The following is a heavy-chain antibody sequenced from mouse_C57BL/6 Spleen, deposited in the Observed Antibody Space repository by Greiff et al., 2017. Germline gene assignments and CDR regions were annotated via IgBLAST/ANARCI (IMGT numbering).Heavy chain of an antibody. CDR1: GYTFTSYG. J-gene: IGHJ1*03. CDR2: IYPRSGNT. D-gene: IGHD2-4*01. Sequence: VQLQQSGAELARPGASVKLSCKASGYTFTSYGISWVKQRTGQGLEWIGEIYPRSGNTYYNEKFKGKATLTADKSSSTAYMELRSLTSEDSAVYFCARSKVDDYDGGYFDVWGTGTTVTVSS. V-gene: IGHV1-81*01. CDR3: ARSKVDDYDGGYFDV.